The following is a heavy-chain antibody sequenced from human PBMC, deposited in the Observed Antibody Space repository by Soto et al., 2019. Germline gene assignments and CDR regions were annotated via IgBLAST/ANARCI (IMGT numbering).Heavy chain of an antibody. D-gene: IGHD2-8*01. CDR1: GGTFRSYA. CDR2: IIPMFGKP. Sequence: QVQLVQSGAEVREPGSSVKVSCAASGGTFRSYAINWVRQAPGQGLEWMGGIIPMFGKPNYAEKFLGRVTISADESTRTAYMEVTRLKSEDTAVYYCARSMETNYFYCMDVWGLGTTVTGSS. CDR3: ARSMETNYFYCMDV. V-gene: IGHV1-69*01. J-gene: IGHJ6*02.